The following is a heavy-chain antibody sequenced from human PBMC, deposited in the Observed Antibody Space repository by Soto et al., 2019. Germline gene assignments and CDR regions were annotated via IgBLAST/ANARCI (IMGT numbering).Heavy chain of an antibody. CDR2: IYYSGST. CDR3: ARGEWLATIKPYFAY. Sequence: QVQLQESGPGLVKPSETLSLTCTVSGGSMSSYYWSWIRQSPGKGLEWIGYIYYSGSTNYNPSLKSRVAISLDTSQNQFSLMLSSVTAADTAVYYCARGEWLATIKPYFAYWGQGTLVTVSS. J-gene: IGHJ4*02. V-gene: IGHV4-59*01. CDR1: GGSMSSYY. D-gene: IGHD5-12*01.